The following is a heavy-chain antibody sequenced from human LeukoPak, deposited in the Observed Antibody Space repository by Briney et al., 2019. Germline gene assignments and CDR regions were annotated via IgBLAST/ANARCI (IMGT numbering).Heavy chain of an antibody. CDR1: GYSFTSYW. D-gene: IGHD2-2*02. J-gene: IGHJ4*02. CDR2: IYPGDSDT. V-gene: IGHV5-51*01. CDR3: AGLGVVVPAAISPDYYFDY. Sequence: GESLKISCKGSGYSFTSYWIGWVRQMPGKGLEWMGIIYPGDSDTRYSPSFQGQVTISADKSISTAYLQWSSLKASDTAMYYCAGLGVVVPAAISPDYYFDYWGQGTLVTVSS.